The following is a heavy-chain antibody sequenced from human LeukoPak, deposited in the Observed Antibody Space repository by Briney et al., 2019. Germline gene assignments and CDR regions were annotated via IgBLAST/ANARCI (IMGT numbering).Heavy chain of an antibody. Sequence: SETLSLTCTVSGGSISSSSYYWSWIRQPPGKGLEWIGYIYYSGSTNYNPSLKSRVTISVDTSKNQFSLKLSSVTAADTAVYYCASALNRCGGSCRIDAFDIWGQGTMVTVSS. V-gene: IGHV4-61*01. CDR2: IYYSGST. CDR3: ASALNRCGGSCRIDAFDI. D-gene: IGHD2-15*01. J-gene: IGHJ3*02. CDR1: GGSISSSSYY.